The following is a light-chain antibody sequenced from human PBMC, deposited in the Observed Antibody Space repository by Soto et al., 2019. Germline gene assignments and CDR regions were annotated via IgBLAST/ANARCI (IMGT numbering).Light chain of an antibody. CDR1: SSNVGGYTY. CDR3: SSYTSSSTYV. J-gene: IGLJ1*01. Sequence: QSVLTQPASVSGSPGQKITISCTGTSSNVGGYTYVSWYQQHPGKPPKLMIYEVSNRPSGVSNRFSRSKSGNTASLTISWLQAEDEANYYYSSYTSSSTYVFGTGTKVTVL. CDR2: EVS. V-gene: IGLV2-14*01.